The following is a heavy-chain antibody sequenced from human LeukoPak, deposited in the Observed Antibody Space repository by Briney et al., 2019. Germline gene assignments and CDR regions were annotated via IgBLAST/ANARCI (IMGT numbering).Heavy chain of an antibody. Sequence: GGSLRLSCAASGFTFSSYSMNWVRQAPGKGLEWVSSISNGSNLIYYADSVKGRFTISRDNSKNSLYLQMNSPRAEDTAVYYCARDLPARLASGDLTEGLDYWGQGTLVTVSS. CDR1: GFTFSSYS. D-gene: IGHD3-3*01. CDR3: ARDLPARLASGDLTEGLDY. CDR2: ISNGSNLI. V-gene: IGHV3-21*01. J-gene: IGHJ4*02.